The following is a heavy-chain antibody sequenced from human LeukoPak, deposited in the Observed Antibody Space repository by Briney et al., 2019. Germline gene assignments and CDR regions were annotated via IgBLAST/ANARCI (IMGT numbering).Heavy chain of an antibody. Sequence: GASVKVSCKASGYTFTSYYMHWVRQAPGQGLEWMGIINPSGGSTSYAQKFQGRVTMTRDTSTSTVYMELSSLRSEDTAVYYCARDLGSSWYEVGYYFGYWGQGTLVTVSS. D-gene: IGHD6-13*01. CDR1: GYTFTSYY. J-gene: IGHJ4*02. CDR2: INPSGGST. CDR3: ARDLGSSWYEVGYYFGY. V-gene: IGHV1-46*01.